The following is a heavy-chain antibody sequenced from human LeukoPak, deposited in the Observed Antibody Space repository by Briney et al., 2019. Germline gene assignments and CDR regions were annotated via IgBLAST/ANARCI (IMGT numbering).Heavy chain of an antibody. Sequence: ASVKVSCKASGYTFTSYGISWVRQAPGQGLEWMGWISAYNGNTNYAQKLQGRVTMTTDTSTSTAYMELRSLRSGDTAVYYCARDYPYGDDESMFDYWGQGTLVTVSS. CDR1: GYTFTSYG. D-gene: IGHD4-17*01. J-gene: IGHJ4*02. V-gene: IGHV1-18*01. CDR2: ISAYNGNT. CDR3: ARDYPYGDDESMFDY.